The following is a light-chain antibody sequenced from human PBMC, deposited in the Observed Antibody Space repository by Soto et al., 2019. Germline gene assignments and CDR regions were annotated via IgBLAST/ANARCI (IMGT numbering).Light chain of an antibody. Sequence: QSALTQPRSVSGSPGQSVTISCTGTSSDVGGYNYVSWYQQYSGKAPKLMIYDVSKRPSGVPDRFSGSKSGNTASLTISGLHAEDEADYYCCSYADTNTFVFGTGTKVTVL. CDR3: CSYADTNTFV. V-gene: IGLV2-11*01. J-gene: IGLJ1*01. CDR2: DVS. CDR1: SSDVGGYNY.